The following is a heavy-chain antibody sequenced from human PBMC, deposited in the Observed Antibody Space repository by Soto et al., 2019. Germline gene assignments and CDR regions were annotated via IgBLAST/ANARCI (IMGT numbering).Heavy chain of an antibody. Sequence: GESLKISCAASGFTFSSYAMHWVRQAPGKGLEWVAVISYDGSNKYYADSVKGRFTISRDNSKNTLYLQMNSLRAEDTAVYYCARSPIRDDAFDIWGQGTMVTVSS. CDR3: ARSPIRDDAFDI. D-gene: IGHD2-2*02. J-gene: IGHJ3*02. CDR1: GFTFSSYA. CDR2: ISYDGSNK. V-gene: IGHV3-30-3*01.